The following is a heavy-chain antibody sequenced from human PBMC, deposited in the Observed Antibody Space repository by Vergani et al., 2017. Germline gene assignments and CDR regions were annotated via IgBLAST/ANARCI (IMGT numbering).Heavy chain of an antibody. CDR2: ISNSGST. D-gene: IGHD3-22*01. V-gene: IGHV4-61*02. J-gene: IGHJ5*01. Sequence: QLQLQESGPGLVRPSETLSLTCSVSGASISSGPFFWSWIRQPAGKGLEWIGRISNSGSTKYNSSLRSRVTISVDTANNQFSLKLRSLTVSDTAVYYCVREEVRYYDSYGDSAGFFDSWGHGTLVTVSA. CDR3: VREEVRYYDSYGDSAGFFDS. CDR1: GASISSGPFF.